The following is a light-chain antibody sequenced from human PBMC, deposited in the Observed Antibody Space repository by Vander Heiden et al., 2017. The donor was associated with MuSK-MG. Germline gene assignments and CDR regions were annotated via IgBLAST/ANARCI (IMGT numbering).Light chain of an antibody. V-gene: IGLV2-23*01. Sequence: QSALTQPASVSGSPGQSITISCTGTSNDVGSYNLVSWYQQHPGKAPKLMIYEDNRRPSGVSDRFSGSKSGSTASLTISGLQAEDEADYYCCSYAGSRIYLFGTGTKVTVL. CDR2: EDN. J-gene: IGLJ1*01. CDR3: CSYAGSRIYL. CDR1: SNDVGSYNL.